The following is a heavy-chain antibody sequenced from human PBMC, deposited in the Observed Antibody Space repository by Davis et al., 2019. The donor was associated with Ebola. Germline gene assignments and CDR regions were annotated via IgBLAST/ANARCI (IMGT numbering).Heavy chain of an antibody. V-gene: IGHV3-7*03. Sequence: GESLKISCAASGFTFSDYWMTWVRQAPGKGLEWVANIKKDGSEKYYVDSVKGRFTVSRDNVKESLHLQMNSLRAEDTAVYYCATETYYYDRKADYWGQGTLVTVSS. CDR1: GFTFSDYW. CDR2: IKKDGSEK. D-gene: IGHD3-22*01. CDR3: ATETYYYDRKADY. J-gene: IGHJ4*02.